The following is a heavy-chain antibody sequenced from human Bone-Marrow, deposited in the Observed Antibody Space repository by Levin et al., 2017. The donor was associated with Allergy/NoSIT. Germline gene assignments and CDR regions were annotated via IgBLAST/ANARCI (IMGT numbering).Heavy chain of an antibody. J-gene: IGHJ4*02. CDR1: GFTFSSYA. Sequence: GGSLRLSCAASGFTFSSYAMHWVRQAPGKGLEWVAVISNDGSNKHYADSVKGRFTISRDNAKNTLYLQMNSLRTEDTAVYNCGKVPGFTTRGPIDCWGKGTLVTVSS. CDR2: ISNDGSNK. V-gene: IGHV3-30*18. CDR3: GKVPGFTTRGPIDC. D-gene: IGHD3-22*01.